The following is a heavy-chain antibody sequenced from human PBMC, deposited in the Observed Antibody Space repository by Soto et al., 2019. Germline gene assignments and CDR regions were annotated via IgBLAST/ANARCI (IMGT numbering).Heavy chain of an antibody. Sequence: ASVQVSCKPSCYTFTSYGMSWVRQAPGQGLEWMGGIIPIFGTANYAQKFQGRVTITADESTSTAYMELSGLRSEDTAVYYCARAQRITIFGVASTKVAYYFDYWGQGTLVTVSS. CDR2: IIPIFGTA. V-gene: IGHV1-69*13. J-gene: IGHJ4*02. D-gene: IGHD3-3*01. CDR1: CYTFTSYG. CDR3: ARAQRITIFGVASTKVAYYFDY.